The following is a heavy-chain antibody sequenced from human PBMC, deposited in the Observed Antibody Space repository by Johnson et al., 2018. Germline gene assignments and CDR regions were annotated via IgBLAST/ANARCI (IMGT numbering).Heavy chain of an antibody. D-gene: IGHD2-8*02. V-gene: IGHV3-30*18. CDR1: GFTFNDYG. CDR2: ISYDGSNK. Sequence: QVQLVQSGGGVVQPGGSLRLSCAASGFTFNDYGMHWVRQAPGKGLEWVAVISYDGSNKYYADSVQGRFTISRDNSRNTLYLQRNSLGVEDSAVYYCANDWRCCTGDPWFRPEAFDVCGQGTMVTVSS. CDR3: ANDWRCCTGDPWFRPEAFDV. J-gene: IGHJ3*01.